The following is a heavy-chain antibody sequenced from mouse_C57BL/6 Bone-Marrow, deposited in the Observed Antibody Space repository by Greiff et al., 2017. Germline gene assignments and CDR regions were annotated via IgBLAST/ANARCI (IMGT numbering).Heavy chain of an antibody. D-gene: IGHD1-1*01. V-gene: IGHV1-50*01. CDR3: ARAGYYGRGTLYAMDY. Sequence: QVQLQQPGAELVKPGASVKLSCKASGYTFTSYWMQWVKQRPGQGLEWIGEIDPSDSYTNYNQKFKGKATLTVDTSSSTAYMQLSSLTSEDSAVYYCARAGYYGRGTLYAMDYWGQGTSVTVSS. CDR1: GYTFTSYW. CDR2: IDPSDSYT. J-gene: IGHJ4*01.